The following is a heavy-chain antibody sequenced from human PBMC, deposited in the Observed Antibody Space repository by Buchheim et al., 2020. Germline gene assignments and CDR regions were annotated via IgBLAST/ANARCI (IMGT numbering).Heavy chain of an antibody. CDR2: IYRGGST. CDR1: GFAVSANY. V-gene: IGHV3-53*04. Sequence: EVRLVESGGGLVQPGGSLRLSCVASGFAVSANYMNWVRQAPGKGLEWVSVIYRGGSTYYADSVKGRFTISRHISKNTLYLQMNSLRPEDTAVYYCARTFDYSNYYYYGMDVWGQGTT. CDR3: ARTFDYSNYYYYGMDV. D-gene: IGHD4-11*01. J-gene: IGHJ6*02.